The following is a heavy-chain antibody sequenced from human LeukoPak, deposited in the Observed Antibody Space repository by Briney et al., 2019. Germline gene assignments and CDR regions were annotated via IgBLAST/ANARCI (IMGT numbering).Heavy chain of an antibody. J-gene: IGHJ4*02. CDR2: IYYSGST. CDR1: GGSISSYY. Sequence: SETLSPTCTVSGGSISSYYWSWIRQPPGKGLEWIGYIYYSGSTNYNPSLKSRVTISVDTSKNQFSLKLSSVTAADTAVHYCARGSLDDSSGYYADYWGQGTLVTVSS. D-gene: IGHD3-22*01. V-gene: IGHV4-59*01. CDR3: ARGSLDDSSGYYADY.